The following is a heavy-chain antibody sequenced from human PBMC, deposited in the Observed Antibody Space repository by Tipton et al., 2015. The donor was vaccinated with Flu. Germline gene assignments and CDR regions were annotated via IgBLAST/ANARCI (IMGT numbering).Heavy chain of an antibody. J-gene: IGHJ4*02. CDR2: IHRSGST. CDR3: ARDMGYYGSGLDY. Sequence: LRLSCSVSGDSIGSRYFWGWIRQPPGKGLEWIGNIHRSGSTYYNPSLKSRVAISVDTSKNQFSLRLSSVTAEDTAVYFCARDMGYYGSGLDYWGQGTLVTASS. V-gene: IGHV4-38-2*02. D-gene: IGHD3-10*01. CDR1: GDSIGSRYF.